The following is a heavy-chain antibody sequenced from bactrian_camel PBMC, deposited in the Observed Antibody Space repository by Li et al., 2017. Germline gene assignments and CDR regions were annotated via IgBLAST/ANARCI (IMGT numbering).Heavy chain of an antibody. CDR1: GYLYSRYC. D-gene: IGHD7*01. V-gene: IGHV3S53*01. J-gene: IGHJ4*01. Sequence: HVQLVESGGGSVQAGGSLRLSCAASGYLYSRYCMGWFRQVPGKEREGVATINSAEFISYVDSVKGRFTISRDNAENTVYLQMNSLKPEDTAMYYCAASKGGNWCGYSQGTQVTVS. CDR2: INSAEFI.